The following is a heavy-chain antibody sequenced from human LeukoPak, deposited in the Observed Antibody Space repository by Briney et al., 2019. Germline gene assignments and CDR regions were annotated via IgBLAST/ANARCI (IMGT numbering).Heavy chain of an antibody. CDR2: ISTYNGNT. D-gene: IGHD4-17*01. V-gene: IGHV1-18*01. Sequence: ASVKVSCKASGYTFTSYDINWVRQATGQGLEWMGWISTYNGNTNYAQKVQGRVTMTTDTSTSTAYMELRSLRSDDTAVYYCARSPYGDYPLFYWGQGTLVTVSS. CDR3: ARSPYGDYPLFY. CDR1: GYTFTSYD. J-gene: IGHJ4*02.